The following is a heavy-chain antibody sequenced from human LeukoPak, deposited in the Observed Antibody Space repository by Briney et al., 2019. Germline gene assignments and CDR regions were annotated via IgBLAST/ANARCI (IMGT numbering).Heavy chain of an antibody. CDR2: ISYDGSNK. Sequence: GRSLRLSCAASGFTFSSYGMHWVRQAPGKGLEWVAVISYDGSNKYYADSVKGRFTISRDNSKNTLYLQMNSLRAEDTAVHYCANNLRYFDWSSPDDAFDIWGQGTMVTVSS. D-gene: IGHD3-9*01. J-gene: IGHJ3*02. CDR1: GFTFSSYG. CDR3: ANNLRYFDWSSPDDAFDI. V-gene: IGHV3-30*18.